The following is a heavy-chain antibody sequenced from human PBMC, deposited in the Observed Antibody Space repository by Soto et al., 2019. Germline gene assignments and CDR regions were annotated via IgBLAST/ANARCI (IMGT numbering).Heavy chain of an antibody. CDR3: AHRHGSGQDWFDP. Sequence: QITLKESGPTLVKPTQTLTLTCTFSGFSLSTNGVGVGWIRQPPGKALEWLGIIYWDDDKRDNPSLKSRLTITKGTSKNQVVLTMTKIDPVDTATYYCAHRHGSGQDWFDPWGQGTLVTVSS. J-gene: IGHJ5*02. CDR1: GFSLSTNGVG. V-gene: IGHV2-5*02. D-gene: IGHD3-10*01. CDR2: IYWDDDK.